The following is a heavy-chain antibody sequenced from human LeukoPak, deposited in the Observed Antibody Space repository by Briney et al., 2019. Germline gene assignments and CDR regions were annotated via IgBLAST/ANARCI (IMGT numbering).Heavy chain of an antibody. V-gene: IGHV5-51*01. J-gene: IGHJ4*02. CDR1: GYSFTSYW. Sequence: GESLKISCKGSGYSFTSYWIGLVRQMPGKGLEWVGIIYPDDSETRYSPSFQDQLTISADKSISPAYLQWSSLKASDTAMYYCARHFPGGDYFIDYWGQGTLVTVSS. D-gene: IGHD4-17*01. CDR2: IYPDDSET. CDR3: ARHFPGGDYFIDY.